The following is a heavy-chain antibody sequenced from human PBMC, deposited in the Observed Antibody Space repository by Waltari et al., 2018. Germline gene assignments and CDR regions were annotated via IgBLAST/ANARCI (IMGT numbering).Heavy chain of an antibody. J-gene: IGHJ6*02. D-gene: IGHD3-10*01. V-gene: IGHV1-69*01. CDR1: GGTFRSYA. CDR3: ATALPRFGELPYYYYGMDV. Sequence: QVQLVQSGAEVKKPGSSVKVSCKASGGTFRSYAISWVRPAPGHGLEWMGGIIPIFGTANYAQKFQGRVTITADESTSTAYMELSSLRSEDTAVYYCATALPRFGELPYYYYGMDVWGQGTTVTVSS. CDR2: IIPIFGTA.